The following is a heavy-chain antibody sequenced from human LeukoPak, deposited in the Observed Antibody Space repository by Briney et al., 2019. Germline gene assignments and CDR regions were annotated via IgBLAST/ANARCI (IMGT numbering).Heavy chain of an antibody. Sequence: GGSLRLSCAASGFTFDDYAMHWVRQAPGKGLEWVSLISCDGGSSYYADSVKGRFTISRDNSKNSLYLQMNSLRAEDTALYYCVKDMSPGRYYYESSCYSYFDYWGQGTLVTVSS. CDR3: VKDMSPGRYYYESSCYSYFDY. D-gene: IGHD3-22*01. CDR2: ISCDGGSS. V-gene: IGHV3-43D*03. CDR1: GFTFDDYA. J-gene: IGHJ4*02.